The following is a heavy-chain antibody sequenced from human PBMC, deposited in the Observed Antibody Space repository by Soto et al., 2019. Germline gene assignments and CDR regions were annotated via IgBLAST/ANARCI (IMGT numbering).Heavy chain of an antibody. J-gene: IGHJ4*02. D-gene: IGHD2-21*01. CDR2: IYWDDDK. CDR1: GFSLNTRGLG. Sequence: QITLKESGPPLVKPTETLTLTCNFSGFSLNTRGLGVGWIRQPPGKALEWLAVIYWDDDKQYSPSLRSRLTITKDTSKSPVVLRMSNVDPVDTATYFCAHILWSGINHYFDLWGQGSLVTVSS. V-gene: IGHV2-5*02. CDR3: AHILWSGINHYFDL.